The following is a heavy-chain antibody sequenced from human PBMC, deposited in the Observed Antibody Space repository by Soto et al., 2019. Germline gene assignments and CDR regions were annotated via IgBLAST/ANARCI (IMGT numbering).Heavy chain of an antibody. CDR2: AHYSGTT. Sequence: PETLSVTCSVSGGSVSSGAYYWNWFRQSPGKGLEWIGYAHYSGTTNYNPSLNSRVFVSVDTSKNQFSLKLRSVTPADTAVYYVARGGWWGYYSYSGVDAWGNGPAVT. D-gene: IGHD2-15*01. V-gene: IGHV4-61*08. J-gene: IGHJ6*04. CDR1: GGSVSSGAYY. CDR3: ARGGWWGYYSYSGVDA.